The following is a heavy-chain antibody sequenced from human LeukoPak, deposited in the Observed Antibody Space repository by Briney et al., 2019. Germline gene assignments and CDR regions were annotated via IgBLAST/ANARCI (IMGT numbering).Heavy chain of an antibody. CDR3: ARVPTVTTVQNY. D-gene: IGHD4-17*01. CDR2: INPNSGGT. J-gene: IGHJ4*02. V-gene: IGHV1-2*02. Sequence: ASVKASCKASGYTFTGYYMHWVRQAPGQGLEWMGWINPNSGGTNYAQKFQGRVTMTRDTSISTAYMELSRLRSDDTAVYYCARVPTVTTVQNYWGQGTLVTVSS. CDR1: GYTFTGYY.